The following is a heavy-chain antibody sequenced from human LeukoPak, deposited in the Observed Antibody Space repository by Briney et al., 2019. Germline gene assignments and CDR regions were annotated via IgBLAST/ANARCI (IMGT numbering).Heavy chain of an antibody. V-gene: IGHV3-9*01. CDR2: ISWNSGSI. D-gene: IGHD5-18*01. CDR1: GFTFDDYA. CDR3: AKDISSVLVQLRDY. Sequence: GGSLRLSCAASGFTFDDYAMHWVRQAPGKGLEWVSGISWNSGSIGYADSVKGRFTISRDNAKNSLYLQMNSLRAEDTALYYCAKDISSVLVQLRDYWGQGTLVTVSS. J-gene: IGHJ4*02.